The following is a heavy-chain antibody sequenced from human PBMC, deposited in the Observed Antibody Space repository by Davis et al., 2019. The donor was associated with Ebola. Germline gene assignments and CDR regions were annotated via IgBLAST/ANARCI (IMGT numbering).Heavy chain of an antibody. D-gene: IGHD1-14*01. J-gene: IGHJ6*02. CDR1: GFTFSNAW. CDR3: TTDGRNEPAGYSSRYYYYGMDV. V-gene: IGHV3-15*07. CDR2: IKSKTDGGTT. Sequence: GESLKISCAASGFTFSNAWMNWVRQAPGKGLEWVGRIKSKTDGGTTDYAAPVKGRFTISRDDSKNTLYLQMNSLKTEDTAVYYCTTDGRNEPAGYSSRYYYYGMDVWGQGTTVTVSS.